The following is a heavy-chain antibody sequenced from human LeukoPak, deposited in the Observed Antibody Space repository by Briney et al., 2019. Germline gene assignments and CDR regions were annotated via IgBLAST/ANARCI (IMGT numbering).Heavy chain of an antibody. CDR2: INPKSGGT. CDR1: GYTFTGYY. J-gene: IGHJ6*03. Sequence: ASVKVSCKASGYTFTGYYIYWVRQAPGRGLEWMGWINPKSGGTNYAQKFQGRVTMTRDTSISTAYMELSRLRSDDTAVYYCARDRAEYYGSGSFFNLEYFYYYMDVWGKGTTVTVSS. D-gene: IGHD3-10*01. CDR3: ARDRAEYYGSGSFFNLEYFYYYMDV. V-gene: IGHV1-2*02.